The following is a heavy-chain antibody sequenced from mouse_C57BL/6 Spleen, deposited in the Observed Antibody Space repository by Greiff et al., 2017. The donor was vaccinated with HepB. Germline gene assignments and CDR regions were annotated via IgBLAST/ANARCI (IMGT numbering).Heavy chain of an antibody. CDR1: GYSITSGYY. V-gene: IGHV3-6*01. D-gene: IGHD3-3*01. CDR3: ARERAASPYYVDY. Sequence: DVQLQESGPGLVKPSQSLSLTCSVTGYSITSGYYWNWIRQFPGNKLEWMGYISYDGSNNYNPSLKNRISITRDTSKNQFFLKLNSVTTEDTATYYCARERAASPYYVDYWGQGTTLTVSS. J-gene: IGHJ2*01. CDR2: ISYDGSN.